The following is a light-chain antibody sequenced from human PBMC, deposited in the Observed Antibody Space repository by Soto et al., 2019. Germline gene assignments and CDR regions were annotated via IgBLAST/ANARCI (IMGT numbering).Light chain of an antibody. Sequence: EIVLTQSPATLSLSPGERATLSCRATQSVSSYLAWYQQKPGQAPRLLIYDASNRATGIPARFSGSGSGTDFTLTISRLAPEDFAVYYCQQRSNWRALTFGGGTKVEIK. J-gene: IGKJ4*01. V-gene: IGKV3-11*01. CDR1: QSVSSY. CDR2: DAS. CDR3: QQRSNWRALT.